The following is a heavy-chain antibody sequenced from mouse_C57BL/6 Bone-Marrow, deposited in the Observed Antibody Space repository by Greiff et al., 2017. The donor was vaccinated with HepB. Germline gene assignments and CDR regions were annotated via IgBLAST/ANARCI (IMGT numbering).Heavy chain of an antibody. CDR3: ARYYGNYLYAMDY. D-gene: IGHD2-1*01. CDR2: INPYNGGT. V-gene: IGHV1-19*01. CDR1: GYTFTDYY. Sequence: EVQLQQSGPVLVKPGASVKMSCKASGYTFTDYYMNWVKQSHGKSLEWIGVINPYNGGTSYNQKFKGKATLTVDKSSSTAYMELNSLTSEDSAVYYCARYYGNYLYAMDYWGQGTSVTVSS. J-gene: IGHJ4*01.